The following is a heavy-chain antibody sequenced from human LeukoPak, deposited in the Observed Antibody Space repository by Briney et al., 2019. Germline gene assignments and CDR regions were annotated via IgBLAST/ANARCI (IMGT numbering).Heavy chain of an antibody. D-gene: IGHD1-1*01. CDR2: ISYDGSNK. CDR3: ARGGYTAPRPFDY. CDR1: GFTFSSYA. Sequence: PGRSLRLSCAASGFTFSSYAMHWVRQAPGKGLEWVAVISYDGSNKYYADSVKGRFTISRDNPKNTLYLQMNSLRAEDTAVYYCARGGYTAPRPFDYWGQGTLVTVSS. V-gene: IGHV3-30*04. J-gene: IGHJ4*02.